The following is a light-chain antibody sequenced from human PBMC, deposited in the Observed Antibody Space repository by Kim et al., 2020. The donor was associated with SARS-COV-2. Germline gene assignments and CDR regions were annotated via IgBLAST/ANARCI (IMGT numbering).Light chain of an antibody. CDR1: QTIDTM. J-gene: IGKJ2*01. CDR2: RAS. Sequence: ASVGEMVTIHCLASQTIDTMLAWYPQKPGKSPKLLVYRASTLESGVPSRCSGSGSGTEFSLTISSLQPDDFATYYCQHYNAYPYTFGQGTKLEI. V-gene: IGKV1-5*01. CDR3: QHYNAYPYT.